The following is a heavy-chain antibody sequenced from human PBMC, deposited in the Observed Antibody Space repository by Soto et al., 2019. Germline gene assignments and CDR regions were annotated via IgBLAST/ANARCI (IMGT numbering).Heavy chain of an antibody. V-gene: IGHV4-31*03. J-gene: IGHJ4*02. Sequence: SETLSLTCTVIGDSVSSNNYYWSWIRQRPGKGLEWIGYIHYSGDSYDNPSLTSRITMSMDVSKSQFSLNLRSVTAADTAIYYCAGDVNDSSGSQGFDYWGQGTLVTVS. D-gene: IGHD3-22*01. CDR1: GDSVSSNNYY. CDR2: IHYSGDS. CDR3: AGDVNDSSGSQGFDY.